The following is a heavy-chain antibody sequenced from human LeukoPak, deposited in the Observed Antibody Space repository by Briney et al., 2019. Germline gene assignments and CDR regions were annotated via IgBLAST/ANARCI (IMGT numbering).Heavy chain of an antibody. V-gene: IGHV4-4*09. CDR2: MDPRGST. D-gene: IGHD2-15*01. CDR3: ARHRSCSGGRCYSFRSVSYYYIDV. J-gene: IGHJ6*03. Sequence: SETLSLTCTVSGDSISNDYWSWIRQPPGKGLEWIGYMDPRGSTNFNPSLKSRVTMLVDTSKNQFSLKVTSVSAADTAVYYCARHRSCSGGRCYSFRSVSYYYIDVWGKGTAVTVSS. CDR1: GDSISNDY.